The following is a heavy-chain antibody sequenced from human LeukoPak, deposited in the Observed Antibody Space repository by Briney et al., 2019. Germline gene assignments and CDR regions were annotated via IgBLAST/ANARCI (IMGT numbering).Heavy chain of an antibody. D-gene: IGHD6-13*01. CDR2: IYYSGST. CDR3: ARGGVRTAASSLGY. Sequence: SQTLSLTCTVSGGSISSGDYYWSWIRQPPGKGLEWIGYIYYSGSTYYNPSLKSRVTISVDTSKNQFSLKLSSVTAADTAVYYCARGGVRTAASSLGYWGQGTLVTVSS. V-gene: IGHV4-30-4*01. CDR1: GGSISSGDYY. J-gene: IGHJ4*01.